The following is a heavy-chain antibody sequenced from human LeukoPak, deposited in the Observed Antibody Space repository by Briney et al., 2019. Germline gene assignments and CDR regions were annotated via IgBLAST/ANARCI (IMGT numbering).Heavy chain of an antibody. Sequence: SQTLSLTCAISGDSVSSNSVAWNWIRQSPSRGLELLGRTYYRSKWYNDSTVSVKSRITINPDTSKNQFSLQLNSVTPEDTAVYYCARDKSRVLDHWGQGTLVTVSS. CDR3: ARDKSRVLDH. CDR1: GDSVSSNSVA. CDR2: TYYRSKWYN. V-gene: IGHV6-1*01. J-gene: IGHJ4*02. D-gene: IGHD6-13*01.